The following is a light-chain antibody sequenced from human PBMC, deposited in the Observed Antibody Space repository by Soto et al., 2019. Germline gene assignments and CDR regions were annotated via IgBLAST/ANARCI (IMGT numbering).Light chain of an antibody. CDR2: GAS. J-gene: IGKJ1*01. V-gene: IGKV1-27*01. CDR1: QGIGND. Sequence: DIQMSQSPSPLSASVGDRVTVSCRASQGIGNDLAWYQQKPGKVPKLLIYGASTLQWGVPSRFSGSGSGTEFTLTISSLQPEDVATYYCQKYDRVPGTFGQGTKVEIK. CDR3: QKYDRVPGT.